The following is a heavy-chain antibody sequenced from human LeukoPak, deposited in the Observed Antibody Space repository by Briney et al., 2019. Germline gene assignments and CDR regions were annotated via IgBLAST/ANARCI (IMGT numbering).Heavy chain of an antibody. CDR2: IYYSGST. CDR1: GGSISSYY. Sequence: SETLSLTCTVSGGSISSYYWGWIRQPPGKGLEWIGSIYYSGSTYYNPSLKSRVTISVDTSKNQFSLKLSSVTAADTAVYYCARGNPRYGDYYYYGMDVWGQGTTVTVSS. D-gene: IGHD4-17*01. CDR3: ARGNPRYGDYYYYGMDV. V-gene: IGHV4-39*07. J-gene: IGHJ6*02.